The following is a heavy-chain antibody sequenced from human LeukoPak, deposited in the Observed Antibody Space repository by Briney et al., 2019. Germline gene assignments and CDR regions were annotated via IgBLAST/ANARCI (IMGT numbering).Heavy chain of an antibody. CDR1: GGSISSYY. CDR2: IYYSGST. CDR3: ARQEGGYNWYYFDY. J-gene: IGHJ4*02. D-gene: IGHD5-24*01. Sequence: SETLSLTCTVSGGSISSYYWSWIRQPPGKGLEWIGYIYYSGSTNYNPSLKSRVTISVDTSKNQFSLKLSSVTAADTAVYYCARQEGGYNWYYFDYWGQGTLVTASS. V-gene: IGHV4-59*08.